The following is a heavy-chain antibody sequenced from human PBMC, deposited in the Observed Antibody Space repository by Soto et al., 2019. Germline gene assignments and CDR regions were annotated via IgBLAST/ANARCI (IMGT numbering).Heavy chain of an antibody. CDR2: IIPIFGTA. J-gene: IGHJ6*02. V-gene: IGHV1-69*06. CDR3: ARDHAKDGMDV. CDR1: GGTFSSYA. Sequence: SVKVSCKASGGTFSSYAISWVRQAPGQGLEWMGGIIPIFGTANYAQKSQGRVTITADKSTSTAYMELSSLRSEDTAVYYCARDHAKDGMDVWGQGTTVTVSS.